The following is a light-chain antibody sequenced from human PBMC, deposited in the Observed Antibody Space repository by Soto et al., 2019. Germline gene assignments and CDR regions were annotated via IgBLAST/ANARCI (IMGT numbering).Light chain of an antibody. J-gene: IGKJ5*01. V-gene: IGKV1-39*01. CDR3: QQSYTSPYT. Sequence: DIQMTQSPPSLSASVGDRVTITCRASQKITNNLNWYQQRPGKAPKLLIYGASILQSGVPTRFSGSGFGTDFNFTINSLQPEDSASYFCQQSYTSPYTFGQGARLEI. CDR1: QKITNN. CDR2: GAS.